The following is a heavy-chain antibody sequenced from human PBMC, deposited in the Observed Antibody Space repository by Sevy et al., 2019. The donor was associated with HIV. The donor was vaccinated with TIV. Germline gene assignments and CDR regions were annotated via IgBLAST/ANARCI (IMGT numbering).Heavy chain of an antibody. CDR2: FDPEDGET. D-gene: IGHD2-15*01. V-gene: IGHV1-24*01. CDR1: GYTLTELS. J-gene: IGHJ6*02. Sequence: ASVKVSCKVSGYTLTELSMHWVRQAPGKGLEWMGGFDPEDGETIYAQKFQGRVTMTEDTSTDTAYMELSSLRSEDTAVYYCATVLRVVAATQHGPTNYYGMDVWGQGTTVTVSS. CDR3: ATVLRVVAATQHGPTNYYGMDV.